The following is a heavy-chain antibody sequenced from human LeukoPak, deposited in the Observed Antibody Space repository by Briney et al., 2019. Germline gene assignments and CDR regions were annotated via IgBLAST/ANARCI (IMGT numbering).Heavy chain of an antibody. J-gene: IGHJ5*02. Sequence: PSETLSLTCAVYGGSFSGYYWSWVRQPPGKGLEWIGEINHSGSTNYNPSLKSRVTISVDTSKNQFSLKLSSVTAADTAVYYCARGLADCSSTSCLNWFDPWGQGTLVTVSS. CDR2: INHSGST. CDR3: ARGLADCSSTSCLNWFDP. CDR1: GGSFSGYY. D-gene: IGHD2-2*01. V-gene: IGHV4-34*01.